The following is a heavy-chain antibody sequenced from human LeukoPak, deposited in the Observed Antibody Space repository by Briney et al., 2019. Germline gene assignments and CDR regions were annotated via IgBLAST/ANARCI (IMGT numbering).Heavy chain of an antibody. D-gene: IGHD3-22*01. CDR3: VKGGYYDSSGYYYDFDY. V-gene: IGHV3-23*01. Sequence: PGGSLRLSCAASGFTFSSYAMSWVRQAPGKGLEWVSGISRSGGSSYYADSVKGRFTISRDNSKNTLYLQMNSLRAEDTAVYYCVKGGYYDSSGYYYDFDYWGQGTLVTVSS. CDR1: GFTFSSYA. J-gene: IGHJ4*02. CDR2: ISRSGGSS.